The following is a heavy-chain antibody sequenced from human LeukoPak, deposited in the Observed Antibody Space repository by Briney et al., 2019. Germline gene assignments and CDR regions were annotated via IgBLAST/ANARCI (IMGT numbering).Heavy chain of an antibody. CDR3: ARDRNDYAPFDY. CDR2: ISSSSSYI. Sequence: GGSLRLSCAASGFTFSSYSMNWVRQAPGKGLEWVSSISSSSSYIYYADSVKGRFTISRDNAKNSLYLQMNSLRAEDTAAYYCARDRNDYAPFDYWGQGTLVTVSS. D-gene: IGHD4-17*01. CDR1: GFTFSSYS. V-gene: IGHV3-21*01. J-gene: IGHJ4*02.